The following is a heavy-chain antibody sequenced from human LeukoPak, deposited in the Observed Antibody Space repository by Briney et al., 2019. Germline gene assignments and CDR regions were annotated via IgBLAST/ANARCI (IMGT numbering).Heavy chain of an antibody. J-gene: IGHJ4*02. CDR3: ARSTSSEYDIYHFDY. CDR1: GFTFSSYG. Sequence: PGGSLRLSCAASGFTFSSYGMHGVRQAPGKGLEGLAVIWYDGNNKYYADSVKGRFTISRDNPKNTLYLQMNSLRAEDTAVYYCARSTSSEYDIYHFDYWGQGTLVTVSS. CDR2: IWYDGNNK. V-gene: IGHV3-33*01. D-gene: IGHD3-9*01.